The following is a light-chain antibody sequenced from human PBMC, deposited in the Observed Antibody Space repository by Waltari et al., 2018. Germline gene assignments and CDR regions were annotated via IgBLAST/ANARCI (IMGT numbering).Light chain of an antibody. V-gene: IGKV3-20*01. CDR2: GTF. CDR1: QTIRTTY. J-gene: IGKJ4*01. Sequence: EIVLTQSPGTLSLSPGDGATLSCSTSQTIRTTYLAWYQQKPGQAPTLLIYGTFTRATGIPDRFTGSGSGTHFSLTISSLEPEDFATYYCQQYDISPLTFGGGTKVEIK. CDR3: QQYDISPLT.